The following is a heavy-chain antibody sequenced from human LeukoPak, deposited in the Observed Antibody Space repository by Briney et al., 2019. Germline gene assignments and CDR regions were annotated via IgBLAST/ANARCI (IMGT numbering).Heavy chain of an antibody. J-gene: IGHJ4*02. Sequence: GGSLRLSCTASGFTFGDYAMTWVRQAPGKGLEWVSSISSSSTYIYYADSVKGRFTISRDNAKSSLFLQMNSLRAEDTAVYYCARGPDIVTTKYYFDYWGQGTLVTVSS. D-gene: IGHD5-12*01. CDR3: ARGPDIVTTKYYFDY. V-gene: IGHV3-21*01. CDR1: GFTFGDYA. CDR2: ISSSSTYI.